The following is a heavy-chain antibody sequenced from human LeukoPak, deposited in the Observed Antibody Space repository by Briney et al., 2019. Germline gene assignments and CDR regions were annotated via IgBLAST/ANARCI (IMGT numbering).Heavy chain of an antibody. CDR1: GYSFTNYW. J-gene: IGHJ5*02. CDR3: AALGTTRFDP. D-gene: IGHD4-11*01. V-gene: IGHV5-51*01. Sequence: GESLKISXKGSGYSFTNYWIGWVLLMPGKGLEWMGIMYPGDSDTIYSPSFQGQVTISADKSISTAYLQWSSLKASDTATYYCAALGTTRFDPWGQGTLVTVSS. CDR2: MYPGDSDT.